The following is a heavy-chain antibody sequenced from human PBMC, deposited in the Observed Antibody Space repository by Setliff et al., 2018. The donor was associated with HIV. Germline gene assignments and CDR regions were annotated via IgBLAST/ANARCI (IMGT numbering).Heavy chain of an antibody. J-gene: IGHJ4*02. CDR3: ARLRGSSGYYVFDY. V-gene: IGHV4-38-2*02. Sequence: PSETLSLTCTVSGSSISSNYYWAWIRQAPGKGLEWIGCIDASANTYYIPSLKSRATISIDTSKNQFFLKLSSVTAADTAVYYCARLRGSSGYYVFDYWGQGTLVTVSS. CDR1: GSSISSNYY. D-gene: IGHD3-22*01. CDR2: IDASANT.